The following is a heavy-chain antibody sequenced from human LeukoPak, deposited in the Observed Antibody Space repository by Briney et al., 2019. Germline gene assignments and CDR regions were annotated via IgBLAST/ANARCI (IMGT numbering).Heavy chain of an antibody. Sequence: GGSLRLSCAASGFTFDDYAMHWVRQAPGKGLEWASGISWNSGSIGYADSVKGRFTISRDNAKNSLYLQMNSLRAEDTALYYCAKDIGYSSPEGFDYWGQGTLVTVSS. CDR1: GFTFDDYA. D-gene: IGHD6-13*01. CDR3: AKDIGYSSPEGFDY. V-gene: IGHV3-9*01. J-gene: IGHJ4*02. CDR2: ISWNSGSI.